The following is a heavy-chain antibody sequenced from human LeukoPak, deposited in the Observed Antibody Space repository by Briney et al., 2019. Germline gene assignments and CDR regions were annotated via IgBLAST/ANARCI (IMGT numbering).Heavy chain of an antibody. CDR1: GLTFSSYW. D-gene: IGHD3-22*01. V-gene: IGHV3-74*01. CDR2: INSDGSST. Sequence: GGSLRLSCAASGLTFSSYWMHWVRQAPGKGLVWVSHINSDGSSTSYADSVKGRFTISRDNAKNTLYLQMNSLRAEDTAVYYCARAEDSSGYYYYWGQGTLVTVSS. J-gene: IGHJ4*02. CDR3: ARAEDSSGYYYY.